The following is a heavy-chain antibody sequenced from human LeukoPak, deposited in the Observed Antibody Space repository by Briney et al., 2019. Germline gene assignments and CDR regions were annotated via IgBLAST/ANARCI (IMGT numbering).Heavy chain of an antibody. V-gene: IGHV1-69*13. CDR1: GGTFSSYA. J-gene: IGHJ4*02. CDR3: ARDHAAMVPGDY. CDR2: IIPIFGTA. D-gene: IGHD3-10*01. Sequence: SVKVSCKASGGTFSSYAISWVRQAPGQGLEWMGGIIPIFGTANYAHKFQGRVTITADESTSTAYMELSSLRSEDTAVYYCARDHAAMVPGDYWGQGTLVTVSS.